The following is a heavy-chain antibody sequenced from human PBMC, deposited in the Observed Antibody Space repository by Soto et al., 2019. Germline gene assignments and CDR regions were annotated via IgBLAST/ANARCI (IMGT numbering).Heavy chain of an antibody. D-gene: IGHD3-22*01. CDR2: ISPYNGHT. Sequence: QAQVVQSGDEVKKPGASVKVSCKASGYIFTGYGISWVRQAPGQGLEWMGWISPYNGHTEFAQRHQGSLTLTTDPSTTTTFMELSNLRSDDTAVYYCARGGSGYHTGRGFAGTMDVWGQGTTVTVSS. J-gene: IGHJ6*02. CDR1: GYIFTGYG. CDR3: ARGGSGYHTGRGFAGTMDV. V-gene: IGHV1-18*04.